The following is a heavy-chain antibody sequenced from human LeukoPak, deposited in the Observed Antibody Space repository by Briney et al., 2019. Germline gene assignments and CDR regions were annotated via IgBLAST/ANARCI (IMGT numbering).Heavy chain of an antibody. J-gene: IGHJ4*02. Sequence: GGSLRLSCAASGFTFSSYGMSWVRQAPGKGLEWVSGISDSGGSIYSAQSVKGRFTISSDNSKNTLYLQMNSLRAEDTAVYYCAKDLKQLANFDYWGQGTLVTVSS. CDR2: ISDSGGSI. D-gene: IGHD6-6*01. V-gene: IGHV3-23*01. CDR1: GFTFSSYG. CDR3: AKDLKQLANFDY.